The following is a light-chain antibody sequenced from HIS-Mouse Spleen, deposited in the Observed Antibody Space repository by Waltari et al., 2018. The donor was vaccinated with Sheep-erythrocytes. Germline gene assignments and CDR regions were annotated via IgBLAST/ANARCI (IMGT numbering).Light chain of an antibody. J-gene: IGLJ1*01. CDR2: DVS. Sequence: QSALTQPRSVSGSPGQSVTIPCTGTSSYVGGYHYVSWYQQHPGKAPKLRIYDVSKRPSGVPDRFSGSKSGNTASLTISGLQAEDEAEYYCCSYAGSYNHVFATGTKVTVL. CDR1: SSYVGGYHY. CDR3: CSYAGSYNHV. V-gene: IGLV2-11*01.